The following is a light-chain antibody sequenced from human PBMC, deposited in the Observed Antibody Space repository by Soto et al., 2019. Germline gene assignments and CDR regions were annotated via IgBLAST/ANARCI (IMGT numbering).Light chain of an antibody. J-gene: IGLJ1*01. CDR2: SVT. V-gene: IGLV2-11*01. Sequence: QSALTQPRSVSGFPGQSVTISCTGTSSDVGGHNYVSWYQQYPGKAPKLLLSSVTKRPSGVPDRFSGSKSGNTASLTISGLQAEDEADYYCCSYAGSYTYVFGTGTKLTVL. CDR1: SSDVGGHNY. CDR3: CSYAGSYTYV.